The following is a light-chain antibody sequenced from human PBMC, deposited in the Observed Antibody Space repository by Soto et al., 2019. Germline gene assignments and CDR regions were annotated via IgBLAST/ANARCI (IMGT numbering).Light chain of an antibody. CDR3: QQSGGTPWT. V-gene: IGKV1-39*01. J-gene: IGKJ1*01. Sequence: DIQMAQSPSSLSASVGDRATITCRASQTISTYLNWYQQKVGKAPKLLIYAASSLQGGVPSRFSGSGSGTDFTLTISSRQPEDFATNYCQQSGGTPWTVGQGTNADIK. CDR1: QTISTY. CDR2: AAS.